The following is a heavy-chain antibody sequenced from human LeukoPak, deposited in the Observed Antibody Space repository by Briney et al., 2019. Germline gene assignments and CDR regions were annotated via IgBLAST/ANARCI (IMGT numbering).Heavy chain of an antibody. V-gene: IGHV3-21*01. D-gene: IGHD1-1*01. CDR2: ISSSSSYI. CDR1: GFTFSSYS. Sequence: GGSLRLSCAASGFTFSSYSMNWVRQAPGKGLEWVSSISSSSSYIYYADSVKGRFTISRDNTKNSLYLQMNSLRAEDTAVYYCARERRGPTRGYFDYWGQGTLVTVSS. CDR3: ARERRGPTRGYFDY. J-gene: IGHJ4*02.